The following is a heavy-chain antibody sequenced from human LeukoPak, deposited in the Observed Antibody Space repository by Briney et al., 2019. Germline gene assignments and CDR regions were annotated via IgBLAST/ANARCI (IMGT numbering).Heavy chain of an antibody. V-gene: IGHV4-34*01. CDR1: GGSFSGYY. CDR3: ARGPVTIFGVVIKHFDY. Sequence: PSETLSLTCAVYGGSFSGYYWSWIRQPPGKGLEWIGEINHSGSTNYNPSLKSRVTISVDTSKNQFSLKLSSVTAADTAVYYCARGPVTIFGVVIKHFDYWGQGTLVTVPS. CDR2: INHSGST. D-gene: IGHD3-3*01. J-gene: IGHJ4*02.